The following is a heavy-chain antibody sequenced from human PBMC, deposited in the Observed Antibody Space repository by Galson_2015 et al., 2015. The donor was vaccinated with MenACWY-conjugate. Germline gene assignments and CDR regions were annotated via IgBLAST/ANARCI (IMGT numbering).Heavy chain of an antibody. CDR2: IRQDGSEK. CDR3: ARLGDDYGDPGDYYYYYGMDV. V-gene: IGHV3-7*03. Sequence: SLRLSCAASGFTFSSYWMSWVRQAPGKGLEWVANIRQDGSEKYYVDSVKGRFTISRDNAKNSLYLQMNSLRAEDTAVYYCARLGDDYGDPGDYYYYYGMDVWGQGTTVTVSS. J-gene: IGHJ6*02. D-gene: IGHD4-17*01. CDR1: GFTFSSYW.